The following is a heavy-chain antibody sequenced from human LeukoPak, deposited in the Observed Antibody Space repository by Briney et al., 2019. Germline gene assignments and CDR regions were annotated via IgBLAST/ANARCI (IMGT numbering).Heavy chain of an antibody. Sequence: SETLFLTCTVSGGSVSSGSYYWSWIRQPPGKGLEWIGYIYYSGSTNYNPSLKSRVTISVDTSKNQFSLKLSSVTAADTAVYYCARAQVVIILGYYYYYGMDVWGQGTTVTVSS. CDR2: IYYSGST. CDR3: ARAQVVIILGYYYYYGMDV. J-gene: IGHJ6*02. CDR1: GGSVSSGSYY. V-gene: IGHV4-61*01. D-gene: IGHD3-3*01.